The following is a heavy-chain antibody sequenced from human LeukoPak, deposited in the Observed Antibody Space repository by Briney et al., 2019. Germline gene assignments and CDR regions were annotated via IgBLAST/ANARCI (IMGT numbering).Heavy chain of an antibody. CDR2: ISSSSSTI. V-gene: IGHV3-48*01. D-gene: IGHD6-13*01. J-gene: IGHJ5*02. CDR3: ARPPHGYSSSWYMGNWFDP. CDR1: GFTFSSYS. Sequence: GSLRLSCAASGFTFSSYSMNWVRQAPGKGLEWVSYISSSSSTIYYADSVKGRFTISRDNAKNSLYLQMNSLRAEDTAVYYCARPPHGYSSSWYMGNWFDPWGQGTLVTVSS.